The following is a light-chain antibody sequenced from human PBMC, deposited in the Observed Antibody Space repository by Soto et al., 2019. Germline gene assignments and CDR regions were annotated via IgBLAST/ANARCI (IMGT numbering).Light chain of an antibody. CDR1: QSVSSN. Sequence: EIVMTQSPATLYVSPGERATLSCRASQSVSSNLAWYQQKPGQAPRLLIYGASTRATGIPARFSGSGSGTEFTLTISSLQSEDFEVYYCQQYNNWPGTFGQGTKVEIK. CDR2: GAS. J-gene: IGKJ1*01. CDR3: QQYNNWPGT. V-gene: IGKV3-15*01.